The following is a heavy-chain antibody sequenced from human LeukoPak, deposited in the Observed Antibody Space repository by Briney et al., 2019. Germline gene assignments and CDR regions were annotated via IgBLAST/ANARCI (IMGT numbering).Heavy chain of an antibody. D-gene: IGHD2-15*01. CDR1: GFTFSSYG. V-gene: IGHV3-30*18. CDR2: ISYDGSNK. Sequence: GGSLRLSCAASGFTFSSYGMHWVRQAPGKGLEWVAVISYDGSNKYYADSVKGRFTISRDNSKNTLYLQMNSLRAEDTAVYYCAKDLGRSYWGQGTLVTVSS. CDR3: AKDLGRSY. J-gene: IGHJ4*02.